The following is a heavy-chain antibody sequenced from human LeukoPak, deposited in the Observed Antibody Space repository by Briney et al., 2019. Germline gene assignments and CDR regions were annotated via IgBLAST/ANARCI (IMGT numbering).Heavy chain of an antibody. CDR3: ARGHGYNMNLFDC. Sequence: GGSLRLSCAASGFTFSSYWMHWVRQAPGKGLVWVSRINTDGTTTSYADSVKGRSTISRDNAKNTLYLQMNSLRAEDTAVYYCARGHGYNMNLFDCWGQGTQVTVS. CDR2: INTDGTTT. V-gene: IGHV3-74*01. CDR1: GFTFSSYW. J-gene: IGHJ4*02. D-gene: IGHD5-24*01.